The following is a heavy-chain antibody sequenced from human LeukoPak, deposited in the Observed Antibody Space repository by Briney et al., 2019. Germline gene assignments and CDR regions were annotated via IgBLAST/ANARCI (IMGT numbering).Heavy chain of an antibody. CDR3: ARQERWLQFDY. J-gene: IGHJ4*02. Sequence: SETLSLTCTVSGGSISSDYWSWIRQPPGKGLEWIGHIYNSGSTNYNPSLRSRVTISVDTSKNQFSLKLSSVTAADTAVYHCARQERWLQFDYWGQGTLVTVSS. D-gene: IGHD5-24*01. CDR2: IYNSGST. CDR1: GGSISSDY. V-gene: IGHV4-59*08.